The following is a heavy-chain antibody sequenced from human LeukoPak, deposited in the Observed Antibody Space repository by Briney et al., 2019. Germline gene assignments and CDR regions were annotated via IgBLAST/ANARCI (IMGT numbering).Heavy chain of an antibody. J-gene: IGHJ4*02. V-gene: IGHV4-61*01. CDR2: IYFSGST. CDR3: ARVLYGSGTYYFDF. Sequence: SETLSLTCTVSGGSVSSGSYYWSWIRQPPGKGLEWLGYIYFSGSTNYNPSLRSRVTISADTSRNQFSLRLISVRTADTAVYYCARVLYGSGTYYFDFWGQGTLVTVSS. CDR1: GGSVSSGSYY. D-gene: IGHD3-10*01.